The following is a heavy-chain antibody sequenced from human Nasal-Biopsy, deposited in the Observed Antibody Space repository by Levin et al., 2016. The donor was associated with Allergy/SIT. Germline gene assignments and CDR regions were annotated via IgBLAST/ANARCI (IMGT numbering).Heavy chain of an antibody. CDR2: ISSSSSYM. CDR1: GFTFSGYS. D-gene: IGHD3-22*01. CDR3: ARDDGGYYDSSGCDY. V-gene: IGHV3-21*01. Sequence: GGSLRLSCVVSGFTFSGYSMNWVRQAPGKGLEWVSSISSSSSYMYYADSVKGRFTISRDNAKNSLYLQMNSLRAEDTAVYYCARDDGGYYDSSGCDYWGQGTLVVRLL. J-gene: IGHJ4*02.